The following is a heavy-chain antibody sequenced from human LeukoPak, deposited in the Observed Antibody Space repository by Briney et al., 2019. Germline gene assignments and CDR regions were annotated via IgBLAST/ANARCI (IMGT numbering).Heavy chain of an antibody. CDR3: ARGGSSSWSSPHWYLDL. Sequence: ASVKVSCMASGYTFTGYYMHWVRQAPGQGLEWMGWINANNGDTEYARKFQGRVTMTRDTSINSAHMELKNLASDDTAVYYCARGGSSSWSSPHWYLDLWGRGTLVTVSS. J-gene: IGHJ2*01. CDR1: GYTFTGYY. CDR2: INANNGDT. V-gene: IGHV1-2*02. D-gene: IGHD6-13*01.